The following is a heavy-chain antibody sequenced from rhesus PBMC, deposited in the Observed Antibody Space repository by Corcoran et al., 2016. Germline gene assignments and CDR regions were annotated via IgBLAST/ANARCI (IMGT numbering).Heavy chain of an antibody. CDR1: GGSLSSNY. J-gene: IGHJ4*01. Sequence: QLQLQESGPRLVKPSETLSLTCAVSGGSLSSNYWSWIRPPPGKGLEWIGRISGSGGSTDYNPSLKSRVTIATDTSKNQFSLKLTSVTAADTAVYYCARVYSNYINYWGQGVLVTVSS. CDR2: ISGSGGST. V-gene: IGHV4-173*01. D-gene: IGHD4-23*01. CDR3: ARVYSNYINY.